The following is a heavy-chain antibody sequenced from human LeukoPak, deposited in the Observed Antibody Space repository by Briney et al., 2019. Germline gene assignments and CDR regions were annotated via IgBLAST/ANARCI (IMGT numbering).Heavy chain of an antibody. J-gene: IGHJ5*02. CDR1: GGSISSTIYY. D-gene: IGHD3-10*01. Sequence: SETLSLTCTVAGGSISSTIYYWGWIRQPPGKGLEWIGSIYHSGRTYSNPSLKSRVTISVYTSKNQFSLKLSSVTAADTAVYYCARARTLQYYYGSGSYSGWFDHWRQGTLVTVSS. CDR3: ARARTLQYYYGSGSYSGWFDH. CDR2: IYHSGRT. V-gene: IGHV4-39*01.